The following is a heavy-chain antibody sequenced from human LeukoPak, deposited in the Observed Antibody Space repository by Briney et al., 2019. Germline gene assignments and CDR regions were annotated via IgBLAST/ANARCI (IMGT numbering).Heavy chain of an antibody. D-gene: IGHD6-13*01. CDR2: IYYSGST. Sequence: SRTLSLTCTVSVCSISSGCRFWTWIRQHPGKGLKWIGNIYYSGSTYYNASLKSRVSISVDTSKNQFSLKLRSVTAADTAVYYCARAWGFIVAAGITFDYWGQGTLVTVSP. CDR3: ARAWGFIVAAGITFDY. V-gene: IGHV4-31*03. CDR1: VCSISSGCRF. J-gene: IGHJ4*02.